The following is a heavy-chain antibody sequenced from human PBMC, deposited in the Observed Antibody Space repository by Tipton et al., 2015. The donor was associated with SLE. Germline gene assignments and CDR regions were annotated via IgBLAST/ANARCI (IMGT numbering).Heavy chain of an antibody. J-gene: IGHJ2*01. Sequence: LRLSCTVSGGSISSYYWSWIRQPPGKGLEWIGYIYYSGSTNYNPSLKSRVTISVDTSKNQFSLKLSSVTAADPAVYYCARDMHDILTGYSRHWYFDLWGRGTLVTVSS. CDR3: ARDMHDILTGYSRHWYFDL. CDR1: GGSISSYY. CDR2: IYYSGST. D-gene: IGHD3-9*01. V-gene: IGHV4-59*01.